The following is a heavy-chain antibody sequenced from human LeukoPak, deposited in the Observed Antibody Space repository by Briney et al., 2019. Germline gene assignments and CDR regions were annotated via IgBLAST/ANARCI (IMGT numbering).Heavy chain of an antibody. V-gene: IGHV3-21*01. J-gene: IGHJ4*02. CDR3: ARDWTPHY. Sequence: GGSLRLSYAASGFTFSSYGMNWVRQAPGKGLEWVSSISSSSSYIYYADSVKGRFTISRDNAKNSLYLQMNSLRAEDTTVYYCARDWTPHYWGQGTLVTVSS. CDR1: GFTFSSYG. D-gene: IGHD3/OR15-3a*01. CDR2: ISSSSSYI.